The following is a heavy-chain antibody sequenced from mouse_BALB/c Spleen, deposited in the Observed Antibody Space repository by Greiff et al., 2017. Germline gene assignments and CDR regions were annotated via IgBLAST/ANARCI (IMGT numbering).Heavy chain of an antibody. CDR1: GFTFSSYG. CDR2: ISSGGSYT. V-gene: IGHV5-6*01. J-gene: IGHJ4*01. CDR3: ARHYYGSSYGDAMDY. D-gene: IGHD1-1*01. Sequence: DVHLVESGGDLVKPGGSLKLSCAASGFTFSSYGMSWVRQTPDKRLEWVATISSGGSYTYYPDSVKGRFTISRDNAKNTLYLQMSSLKSEDTAMYYCARHYYGSSYGDAMDYWGQGTSVTVSS.